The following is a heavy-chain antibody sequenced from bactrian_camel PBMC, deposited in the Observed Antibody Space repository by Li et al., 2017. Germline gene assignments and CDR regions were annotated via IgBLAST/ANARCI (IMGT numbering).Heavy chain of an antibody. V-gene: IGHV3S28*01. CDR1: GYTFNTY. Sequence: LVESGGGSALAGGSVRLSCAASGYTFNTYSWFRQAPGQEREGVAAIDTGDGSTYYLNSVEGRFTISHDNAKNTLYLQMDSLKPEDTGMYQCAADVNAIFGQTTGVGQLGMTTGARGPRSPSP. CDR2: IDTGDGST. D-gene: IGHD8*01. CDR3: AADVNAIFGQTTGVGQLGMTT. J-gene: IGHJ4*01.